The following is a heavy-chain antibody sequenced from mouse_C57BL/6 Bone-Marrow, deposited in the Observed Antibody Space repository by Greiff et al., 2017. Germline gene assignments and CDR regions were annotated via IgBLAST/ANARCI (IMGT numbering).Heavy chain of an antibody. V-gene: IGHV14-4*01. CDR2: IAPESGDT. J-gene: IGHJ3*02. CDR3: TTGGY. CDR1: GFNITDDY. Sequence: EVQLQQSGAELVRPGASVKLSCTASGFNITDDYMHWVKQRPEHGLEWIGWIAPESGDTEYASKFQGKATITADTASNTAYLQLSSLTSEDTAVDYCTTGGYWGQGTLVTVSA.